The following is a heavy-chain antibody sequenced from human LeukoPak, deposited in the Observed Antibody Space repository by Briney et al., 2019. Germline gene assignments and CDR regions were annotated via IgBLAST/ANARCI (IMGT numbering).Heavy chain of an antibody. D-gene: IGHD5-12*01. Sequence: PGRSLGLSCAASGFTFSSYGMHWVRQAPGKGLEWVAVIWYDGSNKYYADSVKGRFTISRDNSKNTLYLQMNSLRAEDTAVYYCARGGGYDYLDYWGQGTLVTVSS. J-gene: IGHJ4*02. CDR3: ARGGGYDYLDY. V-gene: IGHV3-33*01. CDR1: GFTFSSYG. CDR2: IWYDGSNK.